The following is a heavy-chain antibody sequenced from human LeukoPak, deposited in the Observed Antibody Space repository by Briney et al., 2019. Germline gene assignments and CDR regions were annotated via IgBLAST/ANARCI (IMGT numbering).Heavy chain of an antibody. J-gene: IGHJ6*02. CDR2: IKSKTDGGTT. CDR1: GFTFNKAW. D-gene: IGHD3-10*01. Sequence: GGSLRLSCAASGFTFNKAWMSWVRQAPGKGLEWVGRIKSKTDGGTTDYAAPVEGRFIISRDDSKNMLHLQMNSLKSEDTAVYYCTTSYYYGSGMDVWGQGTTVTVSS. CDR3: TTSYYYGSGMDV. V-gene: IGHV3-15*01.